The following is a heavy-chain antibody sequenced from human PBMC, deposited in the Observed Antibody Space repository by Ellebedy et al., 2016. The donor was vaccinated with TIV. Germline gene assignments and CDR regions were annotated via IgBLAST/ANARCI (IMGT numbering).Heavy chain of an antibody. CDR3: ARDDDGLQNLFDY. CDR2: ILNDGSKE. CDR1: GFMFSRYG. V-gene: IGHV3-33*01. D-gene: IGHD1-14*01. J-gene: IGHJ4*02. Sequence: GESLKISXAASGFMFSRYGMHWVRQPPGEGLEWLAVILNDGSKEYYADSVKGRFIISRDNTKSTLYLQMNSLRAEDTAVYYCARDDDGLQNLFDYWGQGTLVTVSS.